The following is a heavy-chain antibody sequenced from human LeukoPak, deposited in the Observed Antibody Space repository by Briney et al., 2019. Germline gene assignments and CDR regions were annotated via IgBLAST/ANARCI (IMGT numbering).Heavy chain of an antibody. V-gene: IGHV1-2*06. CDR1: GFTFTGYY. J-gene: IGHJ4*03. CDR2: INPNSGDT. Sequence: ASVKVSCKASGFTFTGYYIHWVRQAPGLGLEWMGRINPNSGDTNYSQKFQGRVTMTRDTPISTAYMELSRLTSDDTAVYYCARDSGFFDYWGQRTLVTVSS. CDR3: ARDSGFFDY.